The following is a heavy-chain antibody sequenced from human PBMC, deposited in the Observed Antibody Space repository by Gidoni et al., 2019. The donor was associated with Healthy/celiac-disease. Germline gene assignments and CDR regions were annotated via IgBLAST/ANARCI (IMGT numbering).Heavy chain of an antibody. CDR2: INPSGGST. D-gene: IGHD4-17*01. CDR1: GYTFTSYY. J-gene: IGHJ4*02. V-gene: IGHV1-46*01. Sequence: QVQLVQSGAEVKKPGASVKVSCKSSGYTFTSYYMHWVRQAPGQGLEWMGIINPSGGSTSYAQKFQGRVTMTRDTSTSTVYMELSSLRSEDTAVYYCVSFRGPLYGDYVDYWGQGTLVTVSS. CDR3: VSFRGPLYGDYVDY.